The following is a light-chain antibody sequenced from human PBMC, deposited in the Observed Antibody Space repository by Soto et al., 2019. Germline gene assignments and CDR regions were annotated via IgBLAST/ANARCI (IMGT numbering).Light chain of an antibody. CDR3: NSYTSSSTLPFV. CDR2: DVS. CDR1: SSDVGGYNY. J-gene: IGLJ1*01. V-gene: IGLV2-14*03. Sequence: QSALTQPASVSGSPGQSITISCTGTSSDVGGYNYVSWYQQHPGKATKVMIYDVSSRPTGVSNRFSGSKSGNTASLTISGLQAEDDADYYCNSYTSSSTLPFVFGTGTKLTVL.